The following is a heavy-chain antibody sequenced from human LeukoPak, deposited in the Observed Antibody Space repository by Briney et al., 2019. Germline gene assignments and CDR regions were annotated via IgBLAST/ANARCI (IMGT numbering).Heavy chain of an antibody. J-gene: IGHJ4*02. CDR1: GFTFNTYA. Sequence: PGGSLRFSCVASGFTFNTYAIHWVRQAPGKGLEWVAVISYDGSSKYYEDSVKGRFTISRDNSKNTLYLQMNSLRAEDMAVYYCAREEWYYFDYWGQGTLVTVSS. CDR3: AREEWYYFDY. CDR2: ISYDGSSK. D-gene: IGHD3-3*01. V-gene: IGHV3-30-3*01.